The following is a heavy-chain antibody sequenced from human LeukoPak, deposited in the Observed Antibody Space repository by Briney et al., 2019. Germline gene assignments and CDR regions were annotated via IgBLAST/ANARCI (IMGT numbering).Heavy chain of an antibody. Sequence: GGSLRLSCAASGFTFTNAWMNWVRQAPGKGLAWVGRIKSKGDGGTTDYAAPVKGRFTMSRDDSKATLYLQMNYLEAEDTAVYYCTTDLGLTMIRGVIVSWGQGALVTVSS. CDR1: GFTFTNAW. J-gene: IGHJ4*02. CDR3: TTDLGLTMIRGVIVS. D-gene: IGHD3-10*01. V-gene: IGHV3-15*01. CDR2: IKSKGDGGTT.